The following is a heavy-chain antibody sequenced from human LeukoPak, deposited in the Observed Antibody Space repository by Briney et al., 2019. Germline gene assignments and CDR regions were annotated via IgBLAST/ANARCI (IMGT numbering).Heavy chain of an antibody. CDR2: IKQDGSEK. CDR3: ARYWNGGNYDY. V-gene: IGHV3-7*04. Sequence: GGSLRLSCAASGFTFSSYWMSWVRQAPGKGLEWVANIKQDGSEKYYVVSVRGRFTISRDNAKNSLYLQMNSLRAGDTAVYYCARYWNGGNYDYWGQGTLVTVSS. D-gene: IGHD1-1*01. J-gene: IGHJ4*02. CDR1: GFTFSSYW.